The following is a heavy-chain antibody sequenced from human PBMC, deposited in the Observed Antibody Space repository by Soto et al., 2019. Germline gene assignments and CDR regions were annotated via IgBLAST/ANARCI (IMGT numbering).Heavy chain of an antibody. J-gene: IGHJ4*02. CDR3: AAEVRFGPLFDY. Sequence: SETLSLTCTVSGGSISSGGYYWSWFRQHPGKGLEYIGYIYYSGNTYYNPSLKSRVAISVDTSKNQFSLKLTSVTAADTAMYYCAAEVRFGPLFDYWGQGTLVTVS. CDR2: IYYSGNT. V-gene: IGHV4-31*03. CDR1: GGSISSGGYY. D-gene: IGHD3-3*01.